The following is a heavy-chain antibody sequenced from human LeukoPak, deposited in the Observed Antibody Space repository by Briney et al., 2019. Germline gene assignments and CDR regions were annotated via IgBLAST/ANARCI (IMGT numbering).Heavy chain of an antibody. CDR1: GGSISSGGYY. V-gene: IGHV4-31*03. CDR3: ARVGRSNYSPTTV. J-gene: IGHJ4*02. CDR2: IYYSGST. D-gene: IGHD4-11*01. Sequence: PSQTLSLTCTVSGGSISSGGYYWSWIRQHPGNGLEWIGYIYYSGSTYYNPSLKSRVTISVDTSKNQFSLKLSSVTAADTAVYYCARVGRSNYSPTTVWGQGTLVTVSS.